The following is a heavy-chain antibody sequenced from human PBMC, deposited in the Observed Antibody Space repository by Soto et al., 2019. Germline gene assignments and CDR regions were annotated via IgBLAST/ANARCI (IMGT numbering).Heavy chain of an antibody. CDR3: ARGDVSVTAGYYYYAMDV. D-gene: IGHD2-21*01. Sequence: PTETLSLTGTVSDGSISSYYWSWIRQPPGKGLEWIAYIYYSGSTNYNPSLKSRVTISVDTSKNQFSLKLSSVTAADTAVYYCARGDVSVTAGYYYYAMDVSGQSTIVTVS. CDR2: IYYSGST. CDR1: DGSISSYY. V-gene: IGHV4-59*01. J-gene: IGHJ6*02.